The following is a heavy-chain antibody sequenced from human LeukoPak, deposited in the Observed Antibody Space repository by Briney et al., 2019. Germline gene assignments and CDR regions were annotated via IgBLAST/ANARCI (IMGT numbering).Heavy chain of an antibody. J-gene: IGHJ4*02. CDR2: IYYSGTT. Sequence: TSETLSLTCAVCGGSISGYYWGWIRQPPGKGLEWIGYIYYSGTTNYNPSLKSRVTISVDTSKNQFSLKLSSVTAADTAVYYCARDLGDGYNLFDYWGQGTLVTVSS. D-gene: IGHD5-24*01. CDR1: GGSISGYY. V-gene: IGHV4-59*01. CDR3: ARDLGDGYNLFDY.